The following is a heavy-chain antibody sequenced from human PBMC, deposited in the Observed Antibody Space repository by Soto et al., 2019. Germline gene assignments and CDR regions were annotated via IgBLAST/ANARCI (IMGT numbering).Heavy chain of an antibody. CDR2: INHSGST. CDR3: ARAREVVAAMIYYYGMDV. CDR1: GESFSAYY. Sequence: QVQLYQWGAGLLKPSETLSLTCAVYGESFSAYYWTWIRQPPGKGLEWIGEINHSGSTKYNPSLRSRVTVSVDTSKPQFSLKLSSVTAADTAMYYCARAREVVAAMIYYYGMDVWGQGTTVTVSS. V-gene: IGHV4-34*01. D-gene: IGHD2-15*01. J-gene: IGHJ6*02.